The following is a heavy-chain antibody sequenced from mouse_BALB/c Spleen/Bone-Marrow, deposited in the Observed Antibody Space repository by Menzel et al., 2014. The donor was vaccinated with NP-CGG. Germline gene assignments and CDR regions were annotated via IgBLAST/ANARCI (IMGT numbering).Heavy chain of an antibody. CDR3: ARNFYGSSYFDY. CDR1: GYTFTAYA. Sequence: QVQLKQSGPELVRPGVSVKLSCKGSGYTFTAYAMHWVKQSHAKSLEWIGLISTYSGNTHYNQNFKGKATMTVDKSSSTAYMELARWTSDDSAIYYCARNFYGSSYFDYWGQGTTLTVSS. CDR2: ISTYSGNT. D-gene: IGHD1-1*01. V-gene: IGHV1-67*01. J-gene: IGHJ2*01.